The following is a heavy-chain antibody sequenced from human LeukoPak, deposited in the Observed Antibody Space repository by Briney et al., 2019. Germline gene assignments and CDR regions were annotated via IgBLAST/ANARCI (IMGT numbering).Heavy chain of an antibody. D-gene: IGHD6-6*01. V-gene: IGHV3-21*01. J-gene: IGHJ4*02. Sequence: GGSLRLSCAASGFTFSSYSMNWVRQAPGKGLEWVSSISSSSSYIYYADSVKGRFTISRDNAKNSLYLQMNSLRAEDTAVYYCAGAETSIAARPHWGQGTLVTVSS. CDR3: AGAETSIAARPH. CDR1: GFTFSSYS. CDR2: ISSSSSYI.